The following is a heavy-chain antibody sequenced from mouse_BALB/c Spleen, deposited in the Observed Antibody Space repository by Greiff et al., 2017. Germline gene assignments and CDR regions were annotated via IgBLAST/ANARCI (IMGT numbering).Heavy chain of an antibody. Sequence: QVQLQQSGAELMKPGASVKISCKATGYTFSSYWIEWVKQRPGHGLEWIGEILPGSGSTDYNEKFKGKATFTADTSSNTAYMQLSSLTSEDSAVYYCARRAIYYYMDYWGQGTSVTVSS. CDR1: GYTFSSYW. CDR2: ILPGSGST. D-gene: IGHD1-1*01. CDR3: ARRAIYYYMDY. V-gene: IGHV1-9*01. J-gene: IGHJ4*01.